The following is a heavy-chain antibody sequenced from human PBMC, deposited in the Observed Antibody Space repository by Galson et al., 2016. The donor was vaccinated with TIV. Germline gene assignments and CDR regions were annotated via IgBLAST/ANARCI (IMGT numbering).Heavy chain of an antibody. CDR3: ARDVRGTWTNMDQ. J-gene: IGHJ4*02. CDR2: IIGIFGIA. D-gene: IGHD1/OR15-1a*01. Sequence: SVKVSCKASGVTFSSYAISWVRQAPEQGLEWMGGIIGIFGIASYAQKFQGRVTITADAPTSTAYMELSSLRPEDTAVYYCARDVRGTWTNMDQWGQGTLVTVSS. CDR1: GVTFSSYA. V-gene: IGHV1-69*13.